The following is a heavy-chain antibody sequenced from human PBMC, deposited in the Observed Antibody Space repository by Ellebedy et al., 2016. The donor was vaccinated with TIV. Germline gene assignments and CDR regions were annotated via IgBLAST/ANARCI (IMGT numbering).Heavy chain of an antibody. CDR1: GYTFTSSG. CDR2: ITPYSDDT. D-gene: IGHD6-19*01. Sequence: AASVKVSCKASGYTFTSSGISWVRQAPGQGPEWMGWITPYSDDTNYPQKFRGRVTMTTDSSRSTAYMELKSLTSDDTAVYYCARSSFYYGLDVWGQGTTVTVSS. CDR3: ARSSFYYGLDV. J-gene: IGHJ6*02. V-gene: IGHV1-18*04.